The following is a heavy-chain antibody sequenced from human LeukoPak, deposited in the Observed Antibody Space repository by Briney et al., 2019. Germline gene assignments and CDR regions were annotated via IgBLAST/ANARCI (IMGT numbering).Heavy chain of an antibody. CDR2: IYGGGYT. CDR1: GFTLNSYS. Sequence: GGSLRLSCAASGFTLNSYSMNWDRQAPGKGLEWVSVIYGGGYTYYADSVKGRFTISRDNSKNTLYLQMNSLRAEDTAVYYCAREAPGYSSGWYYFDYWGQGTLVTVSS. D-gene: IGHD6-19*01. V-gene: IGHV3-53*01. J-gene: IGHJ4*02. CDR3: AREAPGYSSGWYYFDY.